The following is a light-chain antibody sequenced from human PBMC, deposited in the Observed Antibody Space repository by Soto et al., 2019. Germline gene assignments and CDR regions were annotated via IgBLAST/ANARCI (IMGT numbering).Light chain of an antibody. CDR1: SSNIGAGYD. CDR3: QSYDSSLSGWV. CDR2: GNS. J-gene: IGLJ3*02. V-gene: IGLV1-40*01. Sequence: QTVVTQPPSVSGAPGQRVTISCTGSSSNIGAGYDVHWYQQLPGTAPKLLIYGNSNRPSGVPDRFSGSKSGTSASLAITALQAEAEADYYCQSYDSSLSGWVFGGGTKVTVL.